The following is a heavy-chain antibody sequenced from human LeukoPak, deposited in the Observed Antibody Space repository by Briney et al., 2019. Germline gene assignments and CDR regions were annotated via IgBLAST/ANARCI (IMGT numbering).Heavy chain of an antibody. D-gene: IGHD6-13*01. V-gene: IGHV4-34*01. CDR1: GGSFSDYY. Sequence: SETLSLTCAVYGGSFSDYYWTWIRQPPGKGLEWIGEINHSGSTNYNPSLKSRVTISVDTSKNQFSLKLSSVTAADTAVYYCARHERYSSSWFYPHNWFDPWGQGTLVTVSS. CDR2: INHSGST. J-gene: IGHJ5*02. CDR3: ARHERYSSSWFYPHNWFDP.